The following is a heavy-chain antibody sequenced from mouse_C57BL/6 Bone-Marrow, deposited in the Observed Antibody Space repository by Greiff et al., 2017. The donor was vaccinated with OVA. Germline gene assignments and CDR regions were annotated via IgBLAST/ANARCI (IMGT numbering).Heavy chain of an antibody. CDR3: SRSTDAWFAY. J-gene: IGHJ3*01. CDR2: IDPSDSET. Sequence: QVQLQQPGAELVRPGSSVKLSCKASGYTFTSYWMHWVKQRPIQGLEWIGNIDPSDSETHYNQKFKDKATLTVDKSSSTADMQLSSRTSEDSAVYYCSRSTDAWFAYWGQGTLVTVSA. D-gene: IGHD6-1*01. CDR1: GYTFTSYW. V-gene: IGHV1-52*01.